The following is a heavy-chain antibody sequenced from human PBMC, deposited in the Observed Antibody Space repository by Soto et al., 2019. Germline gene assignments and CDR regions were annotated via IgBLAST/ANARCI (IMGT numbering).Heavy chain of an antibody. CDR3: ARSDYDTNGYTDY. J-gene: IGHJ4*02. CDR1: GFAFSAYY. V-gene: IGHV3-11*01. D-gene: IGHD3-22*01. Sequence: QVHLMESGGGLVKPGGSLRLSCAASGFAFSAYYMSWIRQAPGKGLEWLSYISESGTTIYYADSVKGRFTISRDNAKNSLYLQMNSLRVDDTAVYYCARSDYDTNGYTDYWGQGTLVTVSS. CDR2: ISESGTTI.